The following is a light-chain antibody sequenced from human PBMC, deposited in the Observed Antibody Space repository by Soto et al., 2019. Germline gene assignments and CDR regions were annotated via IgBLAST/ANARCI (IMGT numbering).Light chain of an antibody. Sequence: IVLTQSPGTLALSPLQLANLPCMASQSVSSSYLAWYQQKPGQAPTLLIYGASSRATGIPYRFSGSGSGTDFTLTIRRLEPEDFAVYYCQQSSNWPQFTFGTGNKVDIK. CDR2: GAS. J-gene: IGKJ3*01. CDR3: QQSSNWPQFT. CDR1: QSVSSSY. V-gene: IGKV3D-20*02.